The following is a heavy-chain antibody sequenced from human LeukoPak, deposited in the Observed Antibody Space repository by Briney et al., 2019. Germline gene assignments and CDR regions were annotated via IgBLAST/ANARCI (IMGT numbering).Heavy chain of an antibody. Sequence: GGPLRSPCQPPDFTSRSYGRPWFGQPPGKGREGVAFIRYDGSDKHYADSVKGRFTISRDNSKDTLYLQMNSLGAEDTAVYYCAKDLELAPFDYWGQGTLVTVSS. J-gene: IGHJ4*02. CDR2: IRYDGSDK. CDR3: AKDLELAPFDY. CDR1: DFTSRSYG. D-gene: IGHD1-26*01. V-gene: IGHV3-30*02.